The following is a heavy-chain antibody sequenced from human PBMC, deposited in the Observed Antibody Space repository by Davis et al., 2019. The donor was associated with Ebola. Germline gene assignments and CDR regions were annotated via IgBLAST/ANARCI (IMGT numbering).Heavy chain of an antibody. CDR3: AREAGATTRIYDS. V-gene: IGHV1-18*01. CDR2: ISAYNGNT. CDR1: SYTFTSYG. J-gene: IGHJ5*01. Sequence: ASLKVSCKASSYTFTSYGISWVRQAPGQGLEWMGWISAYNGNTNYAQKLQGRVTMTTDTSRSKAYMELRSLRSDDTAVYYCAREAGATTRIYDSWGQGTLVTVTS. D-gene: IGHD1-26*01.